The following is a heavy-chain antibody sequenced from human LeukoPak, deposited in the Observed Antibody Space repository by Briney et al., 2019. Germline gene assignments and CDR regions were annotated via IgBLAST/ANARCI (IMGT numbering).Heavy chain of an antibody. CDR1: GFTFSDYY. V-gene: IGHV3-11*06. D-gene: IGHD6-13*01. Sequence: GGSLRLSCAASGFTFSDYYMSWIRQAPGKGLEWVSYISSSSSYTNYADSVKGRFTISRDNAKNSLYLQMNSLRAEDTAVYCCARASSSWYRYYFDYWGQGTLVTVSS. CDR2: ISSSSSYT. J-gene: IGHJ4*02. CDR3: ARASSSWYRYYFDY.